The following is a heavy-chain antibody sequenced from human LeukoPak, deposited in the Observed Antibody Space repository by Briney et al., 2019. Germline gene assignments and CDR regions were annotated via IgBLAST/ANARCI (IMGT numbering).Heavy chain of an antibody. CDR2: ISGSGRDI. Sequence: GSLRLSCAASGFTFSTYSVTWVRQAPGKGLEWVSIISGSGRDIFYADSVKGRFTISRDNAKNSLYLQMNSLRAEDTSVYYCARGDTIVTRHFDYWGQGTLVTVSS. J-gene: IGHJ4*02. CDR1: GFTFSTYS. D-gene: IGHD4-11*01. V-gene: IGHV3-21*01. CDR3: ARGDTIVTRHFDY.